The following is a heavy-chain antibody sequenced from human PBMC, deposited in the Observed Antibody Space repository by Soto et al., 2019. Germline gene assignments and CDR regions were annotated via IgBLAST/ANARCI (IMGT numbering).Heavy chain of an antibody. CDR1: GGSISSGGYS. CDR3: ARVPDR. CDR2: IYHSGST. D-gene: IGHD2-2*01. J-gene: IGHJ5*02. Sequence: SETLSLTCAVSGGSISSGGYSWSWIRQPPGKGLEWIGYIYHSGSTYYIPSLKSRVTISVDRSKNQFSLKLSSVTAADTAVYYCARVPDRWGQGTQVTVSS. V-gene: IGHV4-30-2*01.